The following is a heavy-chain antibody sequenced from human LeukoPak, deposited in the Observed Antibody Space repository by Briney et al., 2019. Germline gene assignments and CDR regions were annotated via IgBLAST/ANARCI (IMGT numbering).Heavy chain of an antibody. CDR2: ISSRGSTI. V-gene: IGHV3-48*03. J-gene: IGHJ1*01. Sequence: GGSLRLSCAASGFTFSSYEMNWVRQAPGKGLEWVSYISSRGSTIYYADSVKGRFTISRDNAKNSLYLQMNSLRAEDTAVYYCARLPDDYGDYKYFQHWGQGTLVTVSS. D-gene: IGHD4-17*01. CDR3: ARLPDDYGDYKYFQH. CDR1: GFTFSSYE.